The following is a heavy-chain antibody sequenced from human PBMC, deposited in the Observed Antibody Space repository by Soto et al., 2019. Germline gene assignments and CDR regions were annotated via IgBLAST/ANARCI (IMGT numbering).Heavy chain of an antibody. Sequence: GGSLRLSCAASGFTFSSYAMSWVRQAPGKGLEWVSAISGSGGSTYYADSVKGRFTISRDNSKNTLYLQMNSLRAEDTAVYYCATTTIFGVVILPKSTFDYWGQGTLVTVSS. V-gene: IGHV3-23*01. J-gene: IGHJ4*02. CDR1: GFTFSSYA. CDR3: ATTTIFGVVILPKSTFDY. CDR2: ISGSGGST. D-gene: IGHD3-3*01.